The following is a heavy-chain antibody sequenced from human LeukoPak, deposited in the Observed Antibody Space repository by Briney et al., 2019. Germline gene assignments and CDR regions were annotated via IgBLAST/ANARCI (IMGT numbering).Heavy chain of an antibody. Sequence: SGPTLVNPTQTLTLTCTFSGFSLSTSGVGVGWVRQPPGKALEWLAVIYWDDDKLYSPSLQSKLTVTKNTSKNQVVLTMTNMDPVDTATYYCAHRPGRGIPAAHWGQGILVTVSS. CDR1: GFSLSTSGVG. V-gene: IGHV2-5*02. J-gene: IGHJ4*02. CDR3: AHRPGRGIPAAH. CDR2: IYWDDDK. D-gene: IGHD2-21*01.